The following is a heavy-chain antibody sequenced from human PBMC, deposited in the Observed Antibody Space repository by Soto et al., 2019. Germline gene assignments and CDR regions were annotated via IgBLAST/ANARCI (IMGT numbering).Heavy chain of an antibody. Sequence: EVQLVESGGGLVQPGGSLRLSCAASAFTLSSYSMNWVRQAPGKGLEWVSYINSGSTSIYYADSVKGRSTISRDNAKNSLYLQMNSLRDEDTAVYYCARDNPRSSGWDVWGQGTTVTVSS. CDR3: ARDNPRSSGWDV. J-gene: IGHJ6*02. V-gene: IGHV3-48*02. CDR1: AFTLSSYS. CDR2: INSGSTSI.